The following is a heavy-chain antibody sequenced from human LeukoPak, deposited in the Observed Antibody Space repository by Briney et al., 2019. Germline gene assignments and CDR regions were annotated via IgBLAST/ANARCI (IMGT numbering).Heavy chain of an antibody. CDR3: ARGYYSSSSYYFDF. D-gene: IGHD6-6*01. J-gene: IGHJ4*02. CDR1: GFIFSNYG. CDR2: IRYDGSNK. V-gene: IGHV3-30*02. Sequence: GGSLRLSCAASGFIFSNYGMHWVRQAPGKGLEWVACIRYDGSNKYYADSVKGRFTISRDNSKNTLYLQMSSLRTEDTAVYYCARGYYSSSSYYFDFWGQGTLVTVSS.